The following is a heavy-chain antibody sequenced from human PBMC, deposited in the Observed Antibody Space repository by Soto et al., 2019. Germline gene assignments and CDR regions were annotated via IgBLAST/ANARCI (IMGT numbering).Heavy chain of an antibody. Sequence: ASVKVSCKASGYTFTSYDINWVRQATGQGLEWMGGLNPNGGNTGYAQKFQGRVTMTENTSIDTAYMELSSLRSEDTAVYYCATPLDYSSGWYQSRPFDYWGQGTLVTVSS. CDR3: ATPLDYSSGWYQSRPFDY. D-gene: IGHD6-19*01. CDR2: LNPNGGNT. J-gene: IGHJ4*02. V-gene: IGHV1-8*01. CDR1: GYTFTSYD.